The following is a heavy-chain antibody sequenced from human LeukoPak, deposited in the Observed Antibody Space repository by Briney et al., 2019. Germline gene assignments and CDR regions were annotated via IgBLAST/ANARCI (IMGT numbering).Heavy chain of an antibody. D-gene: IGHD6-13*01. Sequence: GGSLRLSCAASGFTFSGSAMHWVRQASGKGLEWVGRIRSKANSYATAYAASVKGRFTISRDDSKNTAYLQMNSLKAEDTAVYYCTRHSSSWFHNWFDPWGQGTLVTVSS. CDR3: TRHSSSWFHNWFDP. J-gene: IGHJ5*02. CDR1: GFTFSGSA. CDR2: IRSKANSYAT. V-gene: IGHV3-73*01.